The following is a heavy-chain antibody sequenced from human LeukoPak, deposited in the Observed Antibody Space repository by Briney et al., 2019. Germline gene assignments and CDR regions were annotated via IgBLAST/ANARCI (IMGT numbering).Heavy chain of an antibody. Sequence: GGSPRLSCAASGFTFSSYWMSWVRQAPGKGLEWVANIKQDGSEKYYVDSVKGRFTISRDNAKNSLYLQMNSLRAEDTAVYYCARDRWVAAAGTHFDYWGQGTLVTVSS. CDR3: ARDRWVAAAGTHFDY. V-gene: IGHV3-7*01. CDR1: GFTFSSYW. CDR2: IKQDGSEK. D-gene: IGHD6-13*01. J-gene: IGHJ4*02.